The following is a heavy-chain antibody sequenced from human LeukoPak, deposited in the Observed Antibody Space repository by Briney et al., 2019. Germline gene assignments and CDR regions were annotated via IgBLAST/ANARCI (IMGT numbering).Heavy chain of an antibody. V-gene: IGHV4-39*07. CDR2: IYYSGST. Sequence: SETLSLTCTVSGGSISSSSYYWGWIRQPPGKGLEWIGSIYYSGSTYYNPSLKGRVTISVDTSKNQFSLKLISVTAADTAVYYCARGPTMDLDYWGQGTLVTVSS. CDR1: GGSISSSSYY. D-gene: IGHD4/OR15-4a*01. J-gene: IGHJ4*02. CDR3: ARGPTMDLDY.